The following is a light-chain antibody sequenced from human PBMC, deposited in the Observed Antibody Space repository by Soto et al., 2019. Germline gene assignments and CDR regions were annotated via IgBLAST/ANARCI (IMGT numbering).Light chain of an antibody. Sequence: ETVMTQSPATLSVSPGERATLSCRASQRVSTNLAWYQQKPGQSPRLLIYRASTRATDIPARFSGSGSGTDFTLTISSLEPEDFAVYYCQQRSNWPPITFGQGTRLEIK. CDR2: RAS. J-gene: IGKJ5*01. V-gene: IGKV3-15*01. CDR3: QQRSNWPPIT. CDR1: QRVSTN.